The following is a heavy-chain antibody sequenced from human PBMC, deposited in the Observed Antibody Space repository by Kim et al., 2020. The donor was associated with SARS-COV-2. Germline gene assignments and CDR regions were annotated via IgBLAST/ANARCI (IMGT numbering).Heavy chain of an antibody. J-gene: IGHJ4*01. V-gene: IGHV3-33*01. D-gene: IGHD3-22*01. CDR3: ARDVLWQNNDRNGGFD. Sequence: GGSLRLSCAASGFTFSNYGMHWVRQAPGKGLEWVAVIWCDGSSTYYADSVKGRFTISRDNSKNTLYLQMNSLRAEDTAVYYCARDVLWQNNDRNGGFD. CDR1: GFTFSNYG. CDR2: IWCDGSST.